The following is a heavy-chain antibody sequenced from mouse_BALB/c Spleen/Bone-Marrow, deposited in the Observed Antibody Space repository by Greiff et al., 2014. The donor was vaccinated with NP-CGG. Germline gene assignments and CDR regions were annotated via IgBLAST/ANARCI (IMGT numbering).Heavy chain of an antibody. V-gene: IGHV1-5*01. CDR1: GYSFTSYW. CDR3: TFLVKEDFAY. J-gene: IGHJ3*01. Sequence: EVHLVESGTVLARPGASVKMSCKASGYSFTSYWMHWVKQRPGQGLEWIGAIYPGNSDTSYNQKFKGKAKLTAVTSASTAYMELSSLTNEDSAVYYCTFLVKEDFAYWGQGTLVTVSA. CDR2: IYPGNSDT. D-gene: IGHD2-10*02.